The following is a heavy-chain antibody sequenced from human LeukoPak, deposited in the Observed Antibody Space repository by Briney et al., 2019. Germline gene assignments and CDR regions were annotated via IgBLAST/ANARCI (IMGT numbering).Heavy chain of an antibody. J-gene: IGHJ4*02. CDR2: IHYRGST. D-gene: IGHD5-18*01. CDR3: ARSVLGYSYGLHIDY. V-gene: IGHV4-59*01. Sequence: SETLSLTCTVSGGSISSYYWSWIRQSPGEGLEWIGYIHYRGSTNYNPSLKSRVTISVDTSKNQFSLKLSSLTAADTAVYYCARSVLGYSYGLHIDYWGQGTLITVSS. CDR1: GGSISSYY.